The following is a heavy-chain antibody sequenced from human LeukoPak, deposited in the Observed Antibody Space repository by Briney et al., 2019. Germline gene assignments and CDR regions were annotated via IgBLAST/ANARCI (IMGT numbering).Heavy chain of an antibody. CDR3: ARRVTVIYYMDL. CDR1: DVTFSSYY. D-gene: IGHD3-22*01. Sequence: SETLSLTCAVYDVTFSSYYWTWIRQFPGRGLEWIGEINGSGGTNSNPSLKSRVTMSVDTSKNQFSLELTSVTAADTAVYYCARRVTVIYYMDLWGKGTTVTVSS. CDR2: INGSGGT. V-gene: IGHV4-34*01. J-gene: IGHJ6*03.